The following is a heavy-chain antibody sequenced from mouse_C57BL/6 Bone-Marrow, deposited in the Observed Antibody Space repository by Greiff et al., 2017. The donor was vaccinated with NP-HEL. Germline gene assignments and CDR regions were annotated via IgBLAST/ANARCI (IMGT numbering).Heavy chain of an antibody. CDR2: ISYSGST. D-gene: IGHD1-1*01. V-gene: IGHV3-1*01. CDR3: AREGSSYGYFDV. CDR1: GYSITSGYD. J-gene: IGHJ1*03. Sequence: EVQLQQSGPGMVKPSQSLSLTCTVTGYSITSGYDWHWIRHFPGNKLEWMGYISYSGSTNYNPSLKSRISITHDTSKNHFFLKLNSVTTEDTATYYCAREGSSYGYFDVWGTGTTVTVSS.